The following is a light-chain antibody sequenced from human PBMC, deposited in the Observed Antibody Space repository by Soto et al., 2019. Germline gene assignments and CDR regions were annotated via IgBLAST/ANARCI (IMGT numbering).Light chain of an antibody. Sequence: EILMTQSPATLSVSPGERATLSCWASQSVGNNLAWYRQKSGQAPRLLIYGASTRATGIPARFSGSGSGTEFTLTISSLKSEDFVVYYCQQYNNWHTITFGHGTRLEIK. CDR2: GAS. CDR1: QSVGNN. J-gene: IGKJ5*01. V-gene: IGKV3-15*01. CDR3: QQYNNWHTIT.